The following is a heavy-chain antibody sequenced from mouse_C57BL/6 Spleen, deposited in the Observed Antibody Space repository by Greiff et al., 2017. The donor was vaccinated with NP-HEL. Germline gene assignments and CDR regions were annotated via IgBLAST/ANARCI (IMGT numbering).Heavy chain of an antibody. J-gene: IGHJ2*01. D-gene: IGHD2-3*01. Sequence: EVQLVESGGGLVKPGGSLKLSCAASGFTFSDYGMHWVRQAPEKGLEWVAYISSGSSTIYYADTVKGRFTISRDNAKNTLFLQMTSLRSEDTAMYYCARGGYYGVYFDYWGQGTTLTVSS. CDR2: ISSGSSTI. CDR3: ARGGYYGVYFDY. CDR1: GFTFSDYG. V-gene: IGHV5-17*01.